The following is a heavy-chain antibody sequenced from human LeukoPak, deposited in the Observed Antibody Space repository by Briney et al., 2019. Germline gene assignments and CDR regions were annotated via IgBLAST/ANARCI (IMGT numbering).Heavy chain of an antibody. J-gene: IGHJ3*02. D-gene: IGHD3-10*01. CDR1: GFTFSSYS. CDR3: AKDIGFGSDGDAFYM. V-gene: IGHV3-48*01. CDR2: ISSSSSTI. Sequence: GGSLRLSCAASGFTFSSYSMNWVRQAPGKGLEWVSYISSSSSTIYYADSVKGRFTISRDSSKVYLQMNSLRAEDTAVYYCAKDIGFGSDGDAFYMWGQGTMVTVSS.